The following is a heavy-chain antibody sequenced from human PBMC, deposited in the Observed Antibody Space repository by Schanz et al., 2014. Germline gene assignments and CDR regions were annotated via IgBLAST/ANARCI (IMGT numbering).Heavy chain of an antibody. CDR2: VSRSTPDI. J-gene: IGHJ3*02. D-gene: IGHD2-21*01. CDR3: VRDGYSVVVISPTESFDI. V-gene: IGHV3-48*01. CDR1: GFTFSAYY. Sequence: EVQLVESGGGLVQPGGSLRLSCTASGFTFSAYYMDWVRQAPGKGLEWVSYVSRSTPDIYYADSVKGRFTMSRDNAKNSVFLQMNSLRAEDTAVYYCVRDGYSVVVISPTESFDIWGQGTMVTVSP.